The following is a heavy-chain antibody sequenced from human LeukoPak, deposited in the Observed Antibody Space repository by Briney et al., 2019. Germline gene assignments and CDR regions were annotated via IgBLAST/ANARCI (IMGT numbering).Heavy chain of an antibody. CDR3: ARTNLGKYSGYDFEY. Sequence: PGGSLRLSCAASGFTFSSYSMNWVRQAPGKGLEWVSYISSSSSTIYYADSVKGRFTISRDNAKNSLYLQMNSLRAEDTAVYYCARTNLGKYSGYDFEYWGQGTLVTVSS. V-gene: IGHV3-48*04. J-gene: IGHJ4*02. CDR1: GFTFSSYS. D-gene: IGHD5-12*01. CDR2: ISSSSSTI.